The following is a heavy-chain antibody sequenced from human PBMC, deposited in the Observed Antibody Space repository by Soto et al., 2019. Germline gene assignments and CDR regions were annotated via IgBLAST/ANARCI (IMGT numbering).Heavy chain of an antibody. CDR2: IYWDDDK. Sequence: QITLKESGPTLVKPTQTLTLTYTFSGFSLSTSGVGVGWIRQPPGKALEWLALIYWDDDKRYSPSLKSRLTITKDTSKNQVVLKMTNMDPVDTATYYCAHRPYLERTFDIWGQGTMVTVSS. D-gene: IGHD3-3*01. CDR3: AHRPYLERTFDI. J-gene: IGHJ3*02. V-gene: IGHV2-5*02. CDR1: GFSLSTSGVG.